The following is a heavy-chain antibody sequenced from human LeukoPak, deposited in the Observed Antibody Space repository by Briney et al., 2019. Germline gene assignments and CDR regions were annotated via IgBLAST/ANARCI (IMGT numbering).Heavy chain of an antibody. Sequence: NPSETLSLTCTVSGGSISSYYWSWLRQPPGKGLEWIGYIYYSGSTNYNPSLKSRVTISVDTSKNQFSLKLSSVTAADTAVYYCARGTTVTFDYWGQGTLVTVSS. CDR3: ARGTTVTFDY. J-gene: IGHJ4*02. D-gene: IGHD4-17*01. CDR1: GGSISSYY. CDR2: IYYSGST. V-gene: IGHV4-59*12.